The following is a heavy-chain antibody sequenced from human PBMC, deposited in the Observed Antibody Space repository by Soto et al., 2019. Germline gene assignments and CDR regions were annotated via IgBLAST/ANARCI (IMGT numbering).Heavy chain of an antibody. CDR1: GGTFSSYA. D-gene: IGHD3-10*01. Sequence: QVQLVQSGAEVKKPGSSVKVSCKASGGTFSSYAISWVRQAPGQGLEWMGGIIPIFGTANYAQKFQGRVTITADESTSTAYMELSSLRSEDTAVYYCAIGITMVRGVRGWNFDYWGQGTLVTVSS. CDR3: AIGITMVRGVRGWNFDY. CDR2: IIPIFGTA. V-gene: IGHV1-69*01. J-gene: IGHJ4*02.